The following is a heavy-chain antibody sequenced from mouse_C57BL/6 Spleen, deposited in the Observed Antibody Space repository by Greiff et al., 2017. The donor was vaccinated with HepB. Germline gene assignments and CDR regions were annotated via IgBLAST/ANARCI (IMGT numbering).Heavy chain of an antibody. CDR1: GYTFTSYW. V-gene: IGHV1-69*01. D-gene: IGHD1-1*01. CDR3: ARKIYYYGSLHYFDY. CDR2: IDPSDSYT. Sequence: QVQLQQPGAELVMPGASVKLSCKASGYTFTSYWMHWVKQRPGQGLEWIGEIDPSDSYTNYNQKFKGKSTLTVDKSSSTAYMQLSSLTSEDSAVYYCARKIYYYGSLHYFDYWGQGTTLTVSS. J-gene: IGHJ2*01.